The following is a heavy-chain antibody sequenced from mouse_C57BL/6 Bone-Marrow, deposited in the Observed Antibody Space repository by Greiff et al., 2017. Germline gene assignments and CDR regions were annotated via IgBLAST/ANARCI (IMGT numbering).Heavy chain of an antibody. CDR1: GFNIKEDY. J-gene: IGHJ3*01. Sequence: VQLKQSGAELVRPGASVKLSCTASGFNIKEDYMHWVKQRPEQGLEWIGWIDPENGDTEYASKFQGKATITADTSSNTAYLQLSSLTSEDTAVYYCTTRGYLPWFAYWGQGTLVTVSA. CDR2: IDPENGDT. CDR3: TTRGYLPWFAY. V-gene: IGHV14-4*01.